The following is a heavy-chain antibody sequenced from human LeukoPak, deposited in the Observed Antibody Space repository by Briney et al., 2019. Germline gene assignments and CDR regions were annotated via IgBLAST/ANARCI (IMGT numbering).Heavy chain of an antibody. CDR1: GYTFTGYY. J-gene: IGHJ4*02. V-gene: IGHV1-2*02. CDR2: INPNNGGT. CDR3: ARDSSSSVCDY. Sequence: GASVKVSCKASGYTFTGYYMHWVRQAPGQGLEWMGWINPNNGGTNYAQKFQGRVTVTRDTSISTAYMELSRLRSDDTAVYYCARDSSSSVCDYWGQGTLVTVSS. D-gene: IGHD6-6*01.